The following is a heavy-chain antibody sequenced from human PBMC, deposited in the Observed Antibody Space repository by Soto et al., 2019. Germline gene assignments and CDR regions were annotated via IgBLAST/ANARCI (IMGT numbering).Heavy chain of an antibody. J-gene: IGHJ4*02. Sequence: QVQVVQSGAEVKKPGSSVKVSCKASGGSYSTYTISWVRQAPGQGLEWLGRIIPILGIANYEQTFQGRVTITADKSTSTAYMELSNLRSEDTAVDYCARESVGDYTLLDYWGQGTLVTVSS. V-gene: IGHV1-69*08. CDR3: ARESVGDYTLLDY. D-gene: IGHD4-17*01. CDR2: IIPILGIA. CDR1: GGSYSTYT.